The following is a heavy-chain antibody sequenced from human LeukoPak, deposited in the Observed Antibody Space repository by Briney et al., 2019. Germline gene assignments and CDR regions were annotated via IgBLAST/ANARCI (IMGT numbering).Heavy chain of an antibody. V-gene: IGHV4-39*01. CDR3: ARHTRPGYSRYENAFDI. CDR2: FYDSGNT. CDR1: GFTFSSYSMN. D-gene: IGHD5-12*01. J-gene: IGHJ3*02. Sequence: GSLRLSCAASGFTFSSYSMNWVRQAPGEGLEWIGNFYDSGNTRYNPSLKSRVTISGDTSKNQFSLKLTSVTAADTAVYYCARHTRPGYSRYENAFDIWGQGTMVTVSS.